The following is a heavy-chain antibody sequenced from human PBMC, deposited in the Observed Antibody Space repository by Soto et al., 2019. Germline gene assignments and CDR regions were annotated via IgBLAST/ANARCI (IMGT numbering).Heavy chain of an antibody. CDR1: GFTFEDYA. D-gene: IGHD6-19*01. J-gene: IGHJ3*02. CDR3: ARDISSEAALYI. Sequence: DVQLVESGGGSVQPGRSLRLSCAATGFTFEDYAMHWVRQGPGKGLEWVAGISWNSLTLGYADSVRGRFTISRDNAKNSLYLQMNSLSSEDTAMYFCARDISSEAALYIWGRGTMVTFSS. CDR2: ISWNSLTL. V-gene: IGHV3-9*01.